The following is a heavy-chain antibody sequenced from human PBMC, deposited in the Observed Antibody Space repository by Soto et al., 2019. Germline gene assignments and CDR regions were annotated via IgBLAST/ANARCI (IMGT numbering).Heavy chain of an antibody. D-gene: IGHD6-19*01. CDR2: IYYSGST. J-gene: IGHJ6*03. Sequence: QVQLQESGPGLVKPSETLSLTCTVSAASISGHYWSWIRQPPGKGLEWIGYIYYSGSTNYKPSLKSRVTMSVDTSKNQFSLKFSSVTAADTAVYYCARLAVPRGWYVDQYYYMDVWGNGTTVTVSS. CDR3: ARLAVPRGWYVDQYYYMDV. CDR1: AASISGHY. V-gene: IGHV4-59*08.